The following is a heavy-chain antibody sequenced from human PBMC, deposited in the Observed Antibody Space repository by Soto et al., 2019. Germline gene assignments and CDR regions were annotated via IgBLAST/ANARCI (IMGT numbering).Heavy chain of an antibody. CDR2: IGTAGDT. Sequence: GSLRLSCEASGFTFSGFDMHWVRQPTGKGLEWVSSIGTAGDTYYAVSVKGRFTISRDNAKNSLSLQMNSLRAGDMAVYFCAKSQEIGTHFFDSWGQRTQVTAS. D-gene: IGHD6-13*01. J-gene: IGHJ4*02. CDR3: AKSQEIGTHFFDS. CDR1: GFTFSGFD. V-gene: IGHV3-13*01.